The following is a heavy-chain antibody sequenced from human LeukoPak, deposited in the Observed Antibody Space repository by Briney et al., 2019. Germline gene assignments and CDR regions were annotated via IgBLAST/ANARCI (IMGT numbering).Heavy chain of an antibody. D-gene: IGHD7-27*01. V-gene: IGHV3-23*01. CDR2: ISGSGGST. J-gene: IGHJ2*01. CDR3: AKWLWGSEKYFDL. Sequence: GGSLRLSCAASGFTFSSYAMSWVRQAPGKGLEWVSAISGSGGSTYYADSVEGRFTISRDNSKNTLYLQMNSLRAEDTAVYYCAKWLWGSEKYFDLWGRGTLVTVSS. CDR1: GFTFSSYA.